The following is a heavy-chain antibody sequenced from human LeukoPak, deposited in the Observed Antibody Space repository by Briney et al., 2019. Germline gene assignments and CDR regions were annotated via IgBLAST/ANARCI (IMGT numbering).Heavy chain of an antibody. V-gene: IGHV1-8*03. CDR3: ARRSDYYDSSAYYY. CDR1: GYTFTNYD. D-gene: IGHD3-22*01. Sequence: GASVKVSCKASGYTFTNYDINWVRQATGQGLEWMGWMNPNSCNTGYAQKFQGRVTITRDTSIGTAYMELSSLRSDDTAVYYCARRSDYYDSSAYYYWGPGTLVTVSS. J-gene: IGHJ4*02. CDR2: MNPNSCNT.